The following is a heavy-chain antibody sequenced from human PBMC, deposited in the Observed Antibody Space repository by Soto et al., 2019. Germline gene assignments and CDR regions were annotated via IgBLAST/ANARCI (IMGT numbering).Heavy chain of an antibody. J-gene: IGHJ4*02. CDR2: IYYSGST. CDR3: AKPSGSYLYYFDY. D-gene: IGHD1-26*01. CDR1: GGSISSYY. V-gene: IGHV4-39*01. Sequence: SETLSLTCTVSGGSISSYYWGWIRRPPGKGLEWIGSIYYSGSTYYNPSLKSRVTISVDTSKNQSSLKLSSVTAADTAVYYCAKPSGSYLYYFDYWGQGTLVTVSS.